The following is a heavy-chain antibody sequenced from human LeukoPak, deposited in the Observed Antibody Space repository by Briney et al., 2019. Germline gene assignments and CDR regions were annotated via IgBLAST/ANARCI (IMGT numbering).Heavy chain of an antibody. CDR2: IIPIYGTA. CDR3: AIHTRGHNYWWFDI. Sequence: SVKVSCKFSGGTFSNYPIVWVRQAPGRGLEWLGGIIPIYGTANYAQRFQGRFTLTAHESTATAYMELTSLTSDDTAMYFCAIHTRGHNYWWFDIWGQGTLVSVSS. CDR1: GGTFSNYP. D-gene: IGHD5-24*01. V-gene: IGHV1-69*01. J-gene: IGHJ5*02.